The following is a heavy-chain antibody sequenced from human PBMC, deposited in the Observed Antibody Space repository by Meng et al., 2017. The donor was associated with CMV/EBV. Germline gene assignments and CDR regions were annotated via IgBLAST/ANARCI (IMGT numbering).Heavy chain of an antibody. J-gene: IGHJ5*02. CDR1: GGTFSSYT. CDR3: ARIGISSSWYEPGTGWFDP. D-gene: IGHD6-13*01. CDR2: IIPILGIA. Sequence: SVKVSCKASGGTFSSYTISWVRQAPGQGLEWMGRIIPILGIANYAQKFQGRVTITADKSASTAYMGLSSLRSEDTAVYYCARIGISSSWYEPGTGWFDPWGQGTLVTVSS. V-gene: IGHV1-69*02.